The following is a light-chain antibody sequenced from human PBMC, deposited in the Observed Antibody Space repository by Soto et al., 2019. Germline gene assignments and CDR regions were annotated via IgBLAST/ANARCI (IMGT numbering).Light chain of an antibody. V-gene: IGKV3-20*01. CDR2: GPS. CDR1: ENIAAGY. J-gene: IGKJ5*01. Sequence: DIVLTQSPGPLSLSQGERATLSCRASENIAAGYLAWYQQKPSQAPRLLVYGPSNRATVIADRFSGSGSGTDFTLSINRLEAEDSAVYYCQQYGTSPTFGQGTRLEIK. CDR3: QQYGTSPT.